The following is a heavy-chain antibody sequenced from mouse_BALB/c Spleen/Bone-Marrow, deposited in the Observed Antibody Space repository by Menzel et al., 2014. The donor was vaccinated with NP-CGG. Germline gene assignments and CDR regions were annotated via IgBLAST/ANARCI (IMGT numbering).Heavy chain of an antibody. CDR2: ITSNGGST. CDR1: GFTFSSYY. J-gene: IGHJ4*01. CDR3: ARHGSSYAMDY. D-gene: IGHD1-1*01. Sequence: EVQVVESGGGLVKLGGSLKLSCAASGFTFSSYYMSWVRQTPEKRLELVAAITSNGGSTYYPDTVKGRFTISRDNAKNTLYLQMSSLKSEDTALYYCARHGSSYAMDYWGQGTSVTVSS. V-gene: IGHV5-6-2*01.